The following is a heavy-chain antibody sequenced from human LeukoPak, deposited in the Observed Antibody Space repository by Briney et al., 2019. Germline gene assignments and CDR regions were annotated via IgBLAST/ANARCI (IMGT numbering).Heavy chain of an antibody. CDR2: ISGSGGST. CDR1: GFTFSNYA. Sequence: GGSLRLSCAASGFTFSNYAMSWVRQAPGKGLEWVSAISGSGGSTYYADSVKGRFTISRDNYKNTLYLQMSTLRAEDTAVYYCAKVGGIAAAGIGFWGQGTLVTVSS. V-gene: IGHV3-23*01. CDR3: AKVGGIAAAGIGF. J-gene: IGHJ4*02. D-gene: IGHD6-13*01.